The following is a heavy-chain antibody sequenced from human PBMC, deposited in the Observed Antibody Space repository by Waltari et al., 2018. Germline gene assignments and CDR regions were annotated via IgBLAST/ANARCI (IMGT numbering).Heavy chain of an antibody. J-gene: IGHJ1*01. CDR2: IIPILGIA. CDR3: ARPPMDGYKSDFQH. CDR1: GGTFSSYA. Sequence: QVQLVQSGAEVKKPGSSVKVSCKASGGTFSSYAISWVRQAPGQGLEWMGGIIPILGIANDAQKFQGRVTITADESTSTAYMELSSLRSEDTAVYYCARPPMDGYKSDFQHWGQGTLVTVSS. V-gene: IGHV1-69*04. D-gene: IGHD5-12*01.